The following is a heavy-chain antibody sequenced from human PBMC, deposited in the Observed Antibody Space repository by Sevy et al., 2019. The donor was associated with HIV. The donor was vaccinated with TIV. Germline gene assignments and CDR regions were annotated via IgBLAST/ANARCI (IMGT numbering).Heavy chain of an antibody. CDR1: GFTFSDYY. V-gene: IGHV3-21*01. CDR3: ASGSLDSTGYPFDY. Sequence: GGSLRLSCAASGFTFSDYYMNWVRQAPGKGLEWVSSISSSSTYIYYADSVRGRFTISRDNAKNSLYLQMHSLRAEDTAVYYCASGSLDSTGYPFDYWGQGTLVTVSS. CDR2: ISSSSTYI. J-gene: IGHJ4*02. D-gene: IGHD3-22*01.